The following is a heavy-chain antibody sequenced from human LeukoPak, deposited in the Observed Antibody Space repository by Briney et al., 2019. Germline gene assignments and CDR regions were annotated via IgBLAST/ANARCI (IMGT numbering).Heavy chain of an antibody. J-gene: IGHJ6*02. CDR3: ARDRPDSSSSRSYYYYGMDV. V-gene: IGHV1-18*01. D-gene: IGHD6-6*01. Sequence: GASVKVSCKASGYTFTSYGISWVRQAPGQGLEWMGWISTYNGNTNYAQKLQGRVTMTTGTSTSTAYMELRSLRSDDTAVYYCARDRPDSSSSRSYYYYGMDVWGQGTTVTVSS. CDR1: GYTFTSYG. CDR2: ISTYNGNT.